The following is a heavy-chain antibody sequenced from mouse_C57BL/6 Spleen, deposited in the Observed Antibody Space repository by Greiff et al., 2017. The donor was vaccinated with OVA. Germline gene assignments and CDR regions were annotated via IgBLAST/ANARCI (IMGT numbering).Heavy chain of an antibody. CDR2: IHHNSGST. CDR1: GYTFTSYW. D-gene: IGHD1-1*01. J-gene: IGHJ2*01. V-gene: IGHV1-64*01. Sequence: QVQLQQSGAELVKPGASVKLSCKASGYTFTSYWMHWVKQRPGQGLEWIGMIHHNSGSTNYNEKFKSKATLTVDKSSRTADMQLRSLTSEDAAVYDCAREGGSSLDYWGQGTTLTVSS. CDR3: AREGGSSLDY.